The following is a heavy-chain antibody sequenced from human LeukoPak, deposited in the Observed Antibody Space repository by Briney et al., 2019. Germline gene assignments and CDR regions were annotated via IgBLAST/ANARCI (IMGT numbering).Heavy chain of an antibody. CDR2: IYTSGST. CDR1: GGSISSGSYY. D-gene: IGHD1-26*01. V-gene: IGHV4-61*02. Sequence: PSQTLSLTCTVSGGSISSGSYYWSWIRQPAGKGLEWIGRIYTSGSTNYNPSLKSRVTISVDTSKNQFSMMLSSVTAADTAVYYCARDRELWNWLDPWGQGTLVTLSS. J-gene: IGHJ5*02. CDR3: ARDRELWNWLDP.